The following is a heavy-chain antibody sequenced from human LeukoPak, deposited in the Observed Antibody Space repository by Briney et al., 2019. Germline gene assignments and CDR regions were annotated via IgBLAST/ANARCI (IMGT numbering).Heavy chain of an antibody. J-gene: IGHJ4*02. Sequence: SDTLSLTCTVSGGSISSSSYYWGWIRQPPGKGLEWVGSIYYSGSTYYNPSLKSRVTISVDTSKNQFSLKLSSVTAAATAVYYCARDLIPAAIQGSDRALDYWGQGTLVTVSS. D-gene: IGHD2-2*01. CDR2: IYYSGST. CDR3: ARDLIPAAIQGSDRALDY. CDR1: GGSISSSSYY. V-gene: IGHV4-39*07.